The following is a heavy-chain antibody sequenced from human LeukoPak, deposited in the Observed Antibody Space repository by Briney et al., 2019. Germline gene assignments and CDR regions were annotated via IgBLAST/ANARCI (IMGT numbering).Heavy chain of an antibody. CDR3: ARDSHSRWFDP. CDR2: IWYDGSEK. J-gene: IGHJ5*02. Sequence: PGRSLRLSCAASGFTFSSYGMHWVRQAPGKGLEWVAVIWYDGSEKYYTDSVKGRFTISRDNSKNTLDLQMNSLRAEDTAVYYCARDSHSRWFDPWGQGTPVTVSS. CDR1: GFTFSSYG. V-gene: IGHV3-33*01.